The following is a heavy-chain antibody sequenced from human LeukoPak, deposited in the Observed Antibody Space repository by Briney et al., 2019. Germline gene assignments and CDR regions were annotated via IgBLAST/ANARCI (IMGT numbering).Heavy chain of an antibody. CDR1: GFTFSSYW. J-gene: IGHJ5*02. V-gene: IGHV3-7*01. CDR2: IKQDGSEK. D-gene: IGHD3-22*01. CDR3: AQECVDSTGYYYVPNWFDP. Sequence: GGSLRLSCAASGFTFSSYWMSWVRQARGKGLEWVANIKQDGSEKYYVDSVKGRFTISRDNAKNSLYLQMNSLRAEDTAVYYCAQECVDSTGYYYVPNWFDPWGQGTLVTVSS.